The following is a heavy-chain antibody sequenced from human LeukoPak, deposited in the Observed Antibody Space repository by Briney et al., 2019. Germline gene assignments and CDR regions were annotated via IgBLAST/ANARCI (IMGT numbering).Heavy chain of an antibody. Sequence: PGGSLRLSCAASGFTFTSYWMHWVRQAPGKGLVWVSRISTEGSSTIYADSVKGRFTISRDNAKNTLYLQMNSLRAEDTAVYYCARDSALLARRWFGAAWGQGTLVTVSS. CDR3: ARDSALLARRWFGAA. CDR2: ISTEGSST. CDR1: GFTFTSYW. J-gene: IGHJ5*02. D-gene: IGHD3-10*01. V-gene: IGHV3-74*01.